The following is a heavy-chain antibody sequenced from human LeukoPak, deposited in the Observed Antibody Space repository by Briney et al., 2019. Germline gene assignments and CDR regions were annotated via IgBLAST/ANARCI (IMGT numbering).Heavy chain of an antibody. CDR1: GGSVSTSTYY. J-gene: IGHJ4*02. Sequence: SETLSLTCSVSGGSVSTSTYYWSWIRQPPGKGLEWIGYIFYTGSNNYNPSLKSRVTISVDTSKNQSLLKLSSVTAADTAVYYCAREVVPAAEFDYWGQGTLVTVSS. D-gene: IGHD2-2*01. CDR3: AREVVPAAEFDY. CDR2: IFYTGSN. V-gene: IGHV4-61*01.